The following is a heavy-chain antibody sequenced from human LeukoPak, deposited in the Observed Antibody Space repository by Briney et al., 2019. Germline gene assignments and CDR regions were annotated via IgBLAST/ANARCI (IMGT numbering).Heavy chain of an antibody. D-gene: IGHD6-13*01. CDR1: GGSISSYY. Sequence: SETLSLTCTVSGGSISSYYWSWIRQPPGKGLEWIGYIYYSGSTNYNPSLKSRVTISVDTSKNQFSLKLSSVTAADMAVYYCARDAYSSSEVDWFDPWGQGTLVTVSS. J-gene: IGHJ5*02. V-gene: IGHV4-59*01. CDR2: IYYSGST. CDR3: ARDAYSSSEVDWFDP.